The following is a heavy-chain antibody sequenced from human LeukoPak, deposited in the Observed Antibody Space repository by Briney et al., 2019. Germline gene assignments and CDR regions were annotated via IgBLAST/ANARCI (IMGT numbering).Heavy chain of an antibody. D-gene: IGHD3-10*01. Sequence: GGSLRLSCAASGFTVSSNYRSWVRQAPGKGLEWVSVIYSGGSTYYADSVKGRFTISRDNSKNTLYLQMNSLRTEDTAVYYCARLTLWFGESTDYWGQGTLVTVSS. V-gene: IGHV3-66*04. J-gene: IGHJ4*02. CDR3: ARLTLWFGESTDY. CDR2: IYSGGST. CDR1: GFTVSSNY.